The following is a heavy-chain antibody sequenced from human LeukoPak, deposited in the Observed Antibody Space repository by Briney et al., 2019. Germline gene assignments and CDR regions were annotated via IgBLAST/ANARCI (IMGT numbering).Heavy chain of an antibody. Sequence: PGGSLRLSCAASGFTSSEHYMDWVRQAPGEGVEWVGRNRHKPCGYTTEYAASVKGSFTLSRHDSKNSLYLQMNSLKSEDTAVYYCARRVSRLGDAFDIWGQGTMVTVSS. J-gene: IGHJ3*02. D-gene: IGHD7-27*01. CDR2: NRHKPCGYTT. CDR1: GFTSSEHY. CDR3: ARRVSRLGDAFDI. V-gene: IGHV3-72*01.